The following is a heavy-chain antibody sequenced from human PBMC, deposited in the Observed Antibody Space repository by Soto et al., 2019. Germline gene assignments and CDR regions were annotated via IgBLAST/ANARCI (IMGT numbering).Heavy chain of an antibody. Sequence: PGGSLRLSCAASGFTFSSYSMNWVRQAPGKGLEWVSSISSSSSYIYYADSVKGRFTISRDNAKNSLYLQMNSLRAEDTAVYYCARDPIAAGDWFDPWGQGTLVTVSS. CDR2: ISSSSSYI. V-gene: IGHV3-21*01. CDR1: GFTFSSYS. D-gene: IGHD6-13*01. J-gene: IGHJ5*02. CDR3: ARDPIAAGDWFDP.